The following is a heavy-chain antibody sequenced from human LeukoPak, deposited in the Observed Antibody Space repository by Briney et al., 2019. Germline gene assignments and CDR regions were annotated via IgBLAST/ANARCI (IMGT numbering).Heavy chain of an antibody. V-gene: IGHV1-69*01. D-gene: IGHD6-19*01. Sequence: SVKVSCKASGGTFSSYAISWLRQAPEQGLEWMGGIIPIFGTANYAQKFQGRVTITADESTSTAYMELSSLRSEDTAVYYCARDVAYSSGWYDAFDIWGQGTMLTVSS. CDR1: GGTFSSYA. CDR3: ARDVAYSSGWYDAFDI. J-gene: IGHJ3*02. CDR2: IIPIFGTA.